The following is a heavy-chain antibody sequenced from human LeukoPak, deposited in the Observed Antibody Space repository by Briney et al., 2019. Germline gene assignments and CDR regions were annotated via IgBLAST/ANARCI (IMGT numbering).Heavy chain of an antibody. CDR1: GFIFSSYA. V-gene: IGHV3-23*01. D-gene: IGHD3/OR15-3a*01. Sequence: TGGSLRLSCAASGFIFSSYAMSWVRQTPGKGLEWVSSISASGVATYYADSVKGRFSISRDNSKNRLYLEMKSLRAEDTAVYYCVREGPRGLAFDIWGQGTMVTVSS. CDR3: VREGPRGLAFDI. J-gene: IGHJ3*02. CDR2: ISASGVAT.